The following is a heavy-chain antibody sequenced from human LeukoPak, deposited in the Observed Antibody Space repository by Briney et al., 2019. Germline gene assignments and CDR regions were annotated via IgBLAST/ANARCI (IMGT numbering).Heavy chain of an antibody. D-gene: IGHD2-21*02. Sequence: ASVKVSCKASGYTFTSYYMHWVRQAPGQGLEWMGIINPSGGSTSYAQKFQGRVTMTRDMSTSTVYMELSSLRSEDTAVYYCARDLPPRGVVVTAAVGYWGQGTLVTVSS. CDR2: INPSGGST. J-gene: IGHJ4*02. CDR1: GYTFTSYY. CDR3: ARDLPPRGVVVTAAVGY. V-gene: IGHV1-46*01.